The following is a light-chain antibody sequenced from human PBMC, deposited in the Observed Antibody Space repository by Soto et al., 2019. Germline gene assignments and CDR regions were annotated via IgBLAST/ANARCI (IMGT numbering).Light chain of an antibody. CDR1: SSDVGGYNY. CDR2: EVT. CDR3: KSYTSISTWV. V-gene: IGLV2-14*01. Sequence: QSALAQPASVSGSPGQSITISCSGTSSDVGGYNYVSWYQHHPGKAPKLLIYEVTNRPSGVSKRFSGSKSGNTASLTISGRQAEDEAAYYCKSYTSISTWVFGGGTKLTVL. J-gene: IGLJ3*02.